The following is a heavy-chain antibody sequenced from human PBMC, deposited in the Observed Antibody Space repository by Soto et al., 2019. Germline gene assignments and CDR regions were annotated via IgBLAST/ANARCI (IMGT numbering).Heavy chain of an antibody. Sequence: QVQLVESGGGVVQPGRSLRLSCAASGFTFSSYAMHWVRQAPGKGLEWVAVISYDGSNKYYADSVKGRFTISRDNSKNTLYLQMNSLRAEDTAVYYCARDGAAAGPYYYYYGMDVW. CDR2: ISYDGSNK. CDR3: ARDGAAAGPYYYYYGMDV. CDR1: GFTFSSYA. J-gene: IGHJ6*01. V-gene: IGHV3-30-3*01. D-gene: IGHD6-13*01.